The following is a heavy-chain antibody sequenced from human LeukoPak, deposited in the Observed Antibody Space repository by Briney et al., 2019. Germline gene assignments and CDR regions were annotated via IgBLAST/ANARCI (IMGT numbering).Heavy chain of an antibody. J-gene: IGHJ4*02. D-gene: IGHD4-23*01. Sequence: PGGSLRLSCAASGFTFSSYSMGWVRQAPGKGLEWVSLISGSGTMFYADSVTGRFTISRDNAKNSLYLQMNSLRDEDTAVYYCAAYGGSNRGSFDYWGQGTLVTVSS. CDR2: ISGSGTM. CDR1: GFTFSSYS. CDR3: AAYGGSNRGSFDY. V-gene: IGHV3-48*02.